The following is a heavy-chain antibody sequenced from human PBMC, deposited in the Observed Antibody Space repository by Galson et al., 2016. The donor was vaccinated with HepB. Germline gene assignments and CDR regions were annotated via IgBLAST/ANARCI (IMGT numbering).Heavy chain of an antibody. D-gene: IGHD6-19*01. CDR1: GYSFTGYY. CDR3: ARGVAGTSDY. Sequence: SVKVSCKASGYSFTGYYIHWVRQPPGQGLEWMGWINPKSGDTNCAQKFKGRVNMTMDTSIGTAYMDLSSLRSDDTAVYFCARGVAGTSDYWGQGALVTVSS. CDR2: INPKSGDT. V-gene: IGHV1-2*02. J-gene: IGHJ4*02.